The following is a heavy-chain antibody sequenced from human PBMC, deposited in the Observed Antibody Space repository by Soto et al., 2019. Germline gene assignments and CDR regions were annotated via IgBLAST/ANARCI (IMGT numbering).Heavy chain of an antibody. D-gene: IGHD6-13*01. Sequence: RSLTCTVSGGPISSGDYYWSWIRQPPGKGLEWIGYIYYSGSTYYNPSLKSRVTISVDTSKNQFSLKLSSVAAADTAVYYCARDQGSSSWQPWTPYYYGMDVWGQGTTVAVSS. CDR2: IYYSGST. V-gene: IGHV4-30-4*01. CDR1: GGPISSGDYY. J-gene: IGHJ6*02. CDR3: ARDQGSSSWQPWTPYYYGMDV.